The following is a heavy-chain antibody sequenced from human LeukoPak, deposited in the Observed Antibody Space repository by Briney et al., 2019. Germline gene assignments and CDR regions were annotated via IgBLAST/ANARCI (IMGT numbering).Heavy chain of an antibody. Sequence: ASVKVSCKASGGTFSSYAISWVRQAPGQGLEWMGGIIPILGTANYAQKFQGRVTITADESTSTAYMELSSLRSEDTAVYYCARVGINPGDYYYSGMDVWGQGTTVTVSS. V-gene: IGHV1-69*13. CDR1: GGTFSSYA. CDR3: ARVGINPGDYYYSGMDV. CDR2: IIPILGTA. D-gene: IGHD1-14*01. J-gene: IGHJ6*02.